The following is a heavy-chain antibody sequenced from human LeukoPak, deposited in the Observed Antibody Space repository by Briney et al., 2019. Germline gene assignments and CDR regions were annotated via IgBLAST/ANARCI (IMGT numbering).Heavy chain of an antibody. CDR1: GFTFSSYS. CDR2: ISSSINTI. CDR3: ARVRGSYYLDY. Sequence: GGSLRLSCAASGFTFSSYSMNWVRQAPGKGLEWVSYISSSINTIYYADSVKGRFTISRDNAKNSLYLQMNSLRAEEKAVYYCARVRGSYYLDYWGQGTLVTVSS. D-gene: IGHD1-26*01. V-gene: IGHV3-48*01. J-gene: IGHJ4*02.